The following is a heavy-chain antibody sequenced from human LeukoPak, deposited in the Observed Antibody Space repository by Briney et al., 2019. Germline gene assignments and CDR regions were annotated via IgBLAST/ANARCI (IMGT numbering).Heavy chain of an antibody. V-gene: IGHV4-4*07. J-gene: IGHJ6*03. CDR2: IYTSGST. Sequence: SETLSLTCTVSGGSISSYYWSWIRQPAGRGLEWVGRIYTSGSTNYNPSLKSRVTMSVDTSKNQFSLKLSSVTAADTAVYYCASRLEGPRDYYYYMDVWGKGTTVTVSS. CDR3: ASRLEGPRDYYYYMDV. D-gene: IGHD1-1*01. CDR1: GGSISSYY.